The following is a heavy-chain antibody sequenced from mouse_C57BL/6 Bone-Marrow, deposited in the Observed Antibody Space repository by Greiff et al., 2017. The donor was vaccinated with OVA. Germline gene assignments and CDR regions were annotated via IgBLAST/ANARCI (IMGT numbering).Heavy chain of an antibody. CDR1: GYSFTDYN. CDR3: ARVNSRYDYAWFAY. D-gene: IGHD2-4*01. CDR2: INPNYGTT. V-gene: IGHV1-39*01. J-gene: IGHJ3*01. Sequence: QLQESGPELVKPGASVKISCKASGYSFTDYNMNWVKQSNGKSLEWIGVINPNYGTTSYNQKFKGKATLTVDQSSSTAYMQLNSLTSEDSAVYYCARVNSRYDYAWFAYWGQGTQVTVSA.